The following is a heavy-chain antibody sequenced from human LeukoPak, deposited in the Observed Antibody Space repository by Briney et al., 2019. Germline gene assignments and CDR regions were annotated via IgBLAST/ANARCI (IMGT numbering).Heavy chain of an antibody. CDR3: AKDKGYYGSGSHFDY. Sequence: GGSLRLSCAASGFTFSSYAMSWVRQAPGKGLEWVSAISGSGGSTYYADSVKGRFTISRDNSKNTLYLQMNGLRAEDTAVYYCAKDKGYYGSGSHFDYWGQGTLVTVSS. J-gene: IGHJ4*02. V-gene: IGHV3-23*01. D-gene: IGHD3-10*01. CDR1: GFTFSSYA. CDR2: ISGSGGST.